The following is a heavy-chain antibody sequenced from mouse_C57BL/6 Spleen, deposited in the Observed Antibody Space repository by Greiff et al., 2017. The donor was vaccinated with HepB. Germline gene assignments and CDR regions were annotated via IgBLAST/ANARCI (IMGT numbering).Heavy chain of an antibody. V-gene: IGHV1-81*01. CDR1: GYTFTSYG. D-gene: IGHD1-1*01. CDR2: IYPRSGNT. Sequence: QVQLQQSGAELARPGASVKLSCKASGYTFTSYGISWVKQRTGQGLEWIGEIYPRSGNTYYNEKFKGKATLTADKSSSTAYMELRSLTSEDSAVYFCASYYYGSSYGDDWGQGTTLTVSS. J-gene: IGHJ2*01. CDR3: ASYYYGSSYGDD.